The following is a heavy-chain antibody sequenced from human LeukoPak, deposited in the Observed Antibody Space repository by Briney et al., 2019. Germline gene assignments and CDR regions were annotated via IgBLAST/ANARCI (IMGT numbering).Heavy chain of an antibody. V-gene: IGHV3-30*18. D-gene: IGHD5-12*01. CDR3: AKDRRVGGYVGPIDY. CDR2: ISYDGSNE. J-gene: IGHJ4*02. CDR1: GFTFSTYG. Sequence: GRSLRLSCAASGFTFSTYGMHWVRQAPGKGLEWVTVISYDGSNEYFSDSVKGRFTISRDNSKNTLYLQMNSLRAEDTAVYHCAKDRRVGGYVGPIDYWGQGTLVTVSS.